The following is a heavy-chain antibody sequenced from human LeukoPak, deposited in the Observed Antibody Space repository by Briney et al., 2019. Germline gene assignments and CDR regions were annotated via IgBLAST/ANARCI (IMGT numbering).Heavy chain of an antibody. J-gene: IGHJ5*02. CDR1: GRFLSGYY. CDR3: ARVSGHSSSWNWFDP. V-gene: IGHV4-34*01. CDR2: INHSGST. D-gene: IGHD6-13*01. Sequence: TESLSLAFAVDGRFLSGYYCSSIRQPPGKGLEWVVAINHSGSTNYNPSLKSRVTISVDTSKNQFSLKLSSVTAADTAAYYCARVSGHSSSWNWFDPWGQGTLVTVSS.